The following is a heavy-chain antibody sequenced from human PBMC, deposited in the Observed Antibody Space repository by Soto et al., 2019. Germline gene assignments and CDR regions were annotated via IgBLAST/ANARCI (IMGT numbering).Heavy chain of an antibody. Sequence: EVQLVQSGAEVKKPGESLKISCKGSGYSFTSYWIGWVRQMPGKGLEWMGIIYPGDSDTRYSPSFQGQVTISADKSISTAYLQWSSLKASDTAMYYCARQNYYDSSGPNAFDIWGQGTMVTVSS. J-gene: IGHJ3*02. CDR3: ARQNYYDSSGPNAFDI. D-gene: IGHD3-22*01. CDR2: IYPGDSDT. CDR1: GYSFTSYW. V-gene: IGHV5-51*01.